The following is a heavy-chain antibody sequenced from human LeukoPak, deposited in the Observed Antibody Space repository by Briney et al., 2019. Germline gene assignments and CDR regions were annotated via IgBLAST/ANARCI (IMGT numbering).Heavy chain of an antibody. Sequence: GASVKVSCKASGYSFSTHWMHWVRQAPGQGLEWMGIINPSGGSTSYAQKFQGRVTMTRDTSISTAYMELNRLRSDDTAVYYCARAGLWDYSDSSGYHNGAFDIWGQGTMVTVSS. V-gene: IGHV1-46*01. J-gene: IGHJ3*02. D-gene: IGHD3-22*01. CDR1: GYSFSTHW. CDR2: INPSGGST. CDR3: ARAGLWDYSDSSGYHNGAFDI.